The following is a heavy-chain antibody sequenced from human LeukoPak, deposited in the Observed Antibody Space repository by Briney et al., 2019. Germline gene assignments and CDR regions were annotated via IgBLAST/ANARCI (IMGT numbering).Heavy chain of an antibody. J-gene: IGHJ4*02. D-gene: IGHD3-10*01. CDR3: ARASAAPRYYYGSGSYSPFDY. CDR1: GYSISSGYY. Sequence: PSETLSLTCTVSGYSISSGYYWGWIRQPPGKGLEGIGSIYHSGSTYYNPSLKSRVTISVDTSKNQFSLKLSSVTAADTAVYYCARASAAPRYYYGSGSYSPFDYWGQGTLVTVSS. V-gene: IGHV4-38-2*02. CDR2: IYHSGST.